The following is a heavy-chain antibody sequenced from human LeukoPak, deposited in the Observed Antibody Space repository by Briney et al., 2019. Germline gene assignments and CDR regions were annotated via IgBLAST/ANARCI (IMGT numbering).Heavy chain of an antibody. CDR2: MNPNSGNT. CDR3: ARAVAGSIDY. Sequence: ASVKVSCKVSGYTLTELSMHWVRQATGQGLEWMGWMNPNSGNTGYAQKFQGRVTMTRNTSISTAYMELSSLRSEDTAVYYCARAVAGSIDYWGQGTLVTVSS. V-gene: IGHV1-8*01. J-gene: IGHJ4*02. CDR1: GYTLTELS. D-gene: IGHD6-19*01.